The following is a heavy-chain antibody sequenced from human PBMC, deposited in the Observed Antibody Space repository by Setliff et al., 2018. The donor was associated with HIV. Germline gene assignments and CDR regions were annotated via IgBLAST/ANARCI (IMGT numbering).Heavy chain of an antibody. CDR2: IYYSGAT. Sequence: SETLSLTCTVSGGSISSSSYYWGWIRQPPGKGLEWIGSIYYSGATYYNPSLKSRVTLSVDTSNNQFSLKLSSVTAADTAVYYCARHLRWELPYYFDYWGQGMLVTVSS. J-gene: IGHJ4*02. V-gene: IGHV4-39*01. D-gene: IGHD1-26*01. CDR3: ARHLRWELPYYFDY. CDR1: GGSISSSSYY.